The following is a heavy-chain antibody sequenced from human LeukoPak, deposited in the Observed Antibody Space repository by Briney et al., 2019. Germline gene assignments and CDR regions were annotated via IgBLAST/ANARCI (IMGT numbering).Heavy chain of an antibody. J-gene: IGHJ3*02. CDR1: GGTFSSYA. CDR3: ARELIAARGQAAFDI. CDR2: IIPIFGTA. D-gene: IGHD6-6*01. Sequence: GASVKVSCKASGGTFSSYAISWVRQAPGQGLEWMGGIIPIFGTANYAQKFQGRVTITTDESTSTAYMELSSLRSEDTAVYYCARELIAARGQAAFDIWGQGTMVTVSS. V-gene: IGHV1-69*05.